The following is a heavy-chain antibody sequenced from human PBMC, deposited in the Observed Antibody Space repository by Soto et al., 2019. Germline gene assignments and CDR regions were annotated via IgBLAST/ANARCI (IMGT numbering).Heavy chain of an antibody. J-gene: IGHJ3*02. CDR2: IIPIFGTA. CDR3: AYRGGDCYTCAFDI. Sequence: QVQLVQSGAEVKKPGSSVKVSCKASGGTFSSYAISWVRQAPGQGLEWMGGIIPIFGTANYAQKLQGRVTITADESTSTAYMELSSLRSEDTAVYYCAYRGGDCYTCAFDIWGQGTMVTVSS. CDR1: GGTFSSYA. D-gene: IGHD2-21*02. V-gene: IGHV1-69*01.